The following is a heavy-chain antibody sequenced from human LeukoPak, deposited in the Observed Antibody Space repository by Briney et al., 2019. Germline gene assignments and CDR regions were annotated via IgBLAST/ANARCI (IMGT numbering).Heavy chain of an antibody. Sequence: NPSETLSLTCTVSGGSISSYYWSWIRQPPGKRLEWIGYIYYSGSTNYNPSLKSRVTISVDTSKNQFSLKLTSVTAADTAMYYCARDHGRSYNYGSDALDIWGQGTLVIVSA. J-gene: IGHJ3*02. CDR3: ARDHGRSYNYGSDALDI. CDR1: GGSISSYY. D-gene: IGHD5-18*01. V-gene: IGHV4-59*12. CDR2: IYYSGST.